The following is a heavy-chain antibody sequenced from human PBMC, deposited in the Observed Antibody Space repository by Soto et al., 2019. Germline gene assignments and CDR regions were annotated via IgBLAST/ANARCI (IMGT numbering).Heavy chain of an antibody. CDR1: GYSFTSYW. Sequence: PGESLKISCKGSGYSFTSYWIGWVRQMPGKGLEWMGIIYPGDSDTRYSPSFQGQVTISADKSISTAYLQWSSLKASDTAMYYCARRVDTAMAGFDYWGQGTLVTVSA. V-gene: IGHV5-51*01. CDR2: IYPGDSDT. D-gene: IGHD5-18*01. J-gene: IGHJ4*02. CDR3: ARRVDTAMAGFDY.